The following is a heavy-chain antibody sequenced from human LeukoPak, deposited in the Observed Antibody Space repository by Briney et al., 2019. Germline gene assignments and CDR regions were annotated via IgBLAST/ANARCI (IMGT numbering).Heavy chain of an antibody. CDR2: IYYSGST. V-gene: IGHV4-39*01. CDR3: ARHRSGWLQSSFDY. J-gene: IGHJ4*02. Sequence: SETLSLTCTVSGGSISSSSYYWGWIRQPPGKGLEWIGSIYYSGSTYYNPALKSRVTISVDTSKNQFSLKLSSVTAADTAVYYCARHRSGWLQSSFDYWGQGTLVTVSS. D-gene: IGHD5-24*01. CDR1: GGSISSSSYY.